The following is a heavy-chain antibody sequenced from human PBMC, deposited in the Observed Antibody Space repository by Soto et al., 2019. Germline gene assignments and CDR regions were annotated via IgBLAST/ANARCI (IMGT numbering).Heavy chain of an antibody. V-gene: IGHV4-59*01. Sequence: SETLSLTCTVSGDSIRSYYWTWIRQPPGKGLELIGCIYYSGSTRYNPSLKSRVTISVDMSKNQFSLKLSSVIAADTAVYYCARAYGGFDNGLDVWGQGTAVTVSS. CDR3: ARAYGGFDNGLDV. CDR2: IYYSGST. D-gene: IGHD5-12*01. CDR1: GDSIRSYY. J-gene: IGHJ6*02.